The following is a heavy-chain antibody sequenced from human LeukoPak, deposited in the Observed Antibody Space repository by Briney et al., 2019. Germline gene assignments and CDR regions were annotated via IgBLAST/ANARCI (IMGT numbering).Heavy chain of an antibody. V-gene: IGHV4-61*01. CDR1: GGSVSSGSYY. CDR3: ARALMVRGVITYYYFDY. D-gene: IGHD3-10*01. CDR2: IYYSVST. Sequence: SETLCLTCTDSGGSVSSGSYYWSWIRQPPGKGLEWIGYIYYSVSTNYNPSLKSRVTISVDTSKNQFSLKLSSVTAADTAVYYCARALMVRGVITYYYFDYWGQGTLVTVSS. J-gene: IGHJ4*02.